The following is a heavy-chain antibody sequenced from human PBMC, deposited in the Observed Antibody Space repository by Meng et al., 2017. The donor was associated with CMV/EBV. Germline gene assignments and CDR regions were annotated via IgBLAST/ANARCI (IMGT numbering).Heavy chain of an antibody. J-gene: IGHJ3*02. CDR3: AKTSGANLVGAFDI. CDR2: ISGSGGST. D-gene: IGHD4/OR15-4a*01. CDR1: GFTFSSYA. V-gene: IGHV3-23*01. Sequence: GESLKISCAASGFTFSSYAMSWVRQAPGKGLEWVSAISGSGGSTYYADSVKGRFTISRDNSKNTLYLQTNSLRAEDTAVYYCAKTSGANLVGAFDIWGQGTMVTVSS.